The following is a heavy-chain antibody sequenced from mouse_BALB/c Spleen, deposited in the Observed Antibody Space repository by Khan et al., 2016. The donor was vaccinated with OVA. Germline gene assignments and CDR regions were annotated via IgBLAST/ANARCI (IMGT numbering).Heavy chain of an antibody. D-gene: IGHD3-2*02. Sequence: VQLVESGGELVRPGASVNLSCKTSGYIFTSYWIHWVRQRSGQGLEWIARIYPGTDNTYYNEKLKDKATLTADKSSSTAYMQLSRLKSEDSAVYFCAREEALYYLDDWGQGTTLTVSS. V-gene: IGHV1S132*01. CDR2: IYPGTDNT. CDR3: AREEALYYLDD. J-gene: IGHJ2*01. CDR1: GYIFTSYW.